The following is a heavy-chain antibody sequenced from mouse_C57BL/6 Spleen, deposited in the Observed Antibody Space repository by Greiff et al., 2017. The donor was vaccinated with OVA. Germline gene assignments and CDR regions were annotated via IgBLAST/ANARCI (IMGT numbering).Heavy chain of an antibody. J-gene: IGHJ3*01. V-gene: IGHV1-26*01. CDR3: ARDKAQASFAY. D-gene: IGHD3-2*02. CDR2: INPNNGGT. Sequence: EVQLQQSGPELVKPGASVKISCKASGYTFTDYYMNWVKQSHGKSLEWIGDINPNNGGTSYNQKFKGKATLTVDKSSSTAYMELRSLTSEDSAVYYCARDKAQASFAYWGQGTLVTVSA. CDR1: GYTFTDYY.